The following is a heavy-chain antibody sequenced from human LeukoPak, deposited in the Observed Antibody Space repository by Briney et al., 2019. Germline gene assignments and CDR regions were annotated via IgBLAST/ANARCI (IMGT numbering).Heavy chain of an antibody. D-gene: IGHD3-10*01. J-gene: IGHJ5*02. CDR3: ARRHDYYYGSGSHNNWFDP. V-gene: IGHV4-34*01. CDR1: GGSFSGYY. Sequence: PSETLSLTCAVYGGSFSGYYWNWIRQPPGKVLEWIGEINHSGNTNYNPSLKSRVNILVDTSKKQFSLKVSSVTAADTAVYYCARRHDYYYGSGSHNNWFDPWGQGSLVTVSS. CDR2: INHSGNT.